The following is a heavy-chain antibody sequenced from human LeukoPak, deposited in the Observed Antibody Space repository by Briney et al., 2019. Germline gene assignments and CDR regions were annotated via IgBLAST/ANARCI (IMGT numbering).Heavy chain of an antibody. CDR3: ARDNYYGSGTYGFESY. V-gene: IGHV3-7*01. D-gene: IGHD3-10*01. CDR2: IKQDGSEK. Sequence: GGSLRLSCAASGFTFNSYWMSWVRQAPGQGLEWVANIKQDGSEKYYVDSVKGRFTISRDNAKNSLYLQMNSLRAEDTAIYYCARDNYYGSGTYGFESYWGQGTLVTVSS. CDR1: GFTFNSYW. J-gene: IGHJ4*02.